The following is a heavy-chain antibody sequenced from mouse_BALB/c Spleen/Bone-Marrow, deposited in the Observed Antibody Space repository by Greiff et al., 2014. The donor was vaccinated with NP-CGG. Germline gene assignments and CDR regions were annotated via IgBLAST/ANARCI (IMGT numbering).Heavy chain of an antibody. CDR3: TPHPFDY. J-gene: IGHJ2*01. CDR2: IRTKADDHAT. V-gene: IGHV6-6*01. CDR1: GFAFSDTW. Sequence: EVKLVESVGGLVQPGGSMKLSCAASGFAFSDTWLVWVRQSPEKGPEWVAEIRTKADDHATYYAESVKGRFTISRDDSISSVYLQMNSLRAEDTGIYYCTPHPFDYWGQGTTLTVSS.